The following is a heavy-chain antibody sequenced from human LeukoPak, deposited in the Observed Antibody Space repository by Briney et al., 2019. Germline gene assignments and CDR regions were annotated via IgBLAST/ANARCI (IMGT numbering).Heavy chain of an antibody. V-gene: IGHV4-59*01. CDR1: GGSFSSDY. CDR2: ISDSGRT. Sequence: SVTLSLTCTVSGGSFSSDYWTWIRQPPGKGLEWIGFISDSGRTDSNPSLKSRLTMSLETSTNQFSLKLRSVTAADTAVYYCVREVSRGGGGFQIDYWGQGVLVTVSS. D-gene: IGHD2-15*01. CDR3: VREVSRGGGGFQIDY. J-gene: IGHJ4*02.